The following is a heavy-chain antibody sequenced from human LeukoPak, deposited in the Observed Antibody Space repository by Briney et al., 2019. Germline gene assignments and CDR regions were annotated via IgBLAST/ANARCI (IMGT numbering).Heavy chain of an antibody. J-gene: IGHJ4*02. CDR2: IIPKGGST. CDR1: GGTFSSSA. D-gene: IGHD4-17*01. CDR3: ARYKRGDYVARSNYFDY. V-gene: IGHV1-69*04. Sequence: SVKVSCKTSGGTFSSSAITWVRQAPGQGLEWMGIIIPKGGSTIYAQKFRGRVTITADKSTSTAYMELSSLRSEDTAVYYCARYKRGDYVARSNYFDYWGQGTLVTVSS.